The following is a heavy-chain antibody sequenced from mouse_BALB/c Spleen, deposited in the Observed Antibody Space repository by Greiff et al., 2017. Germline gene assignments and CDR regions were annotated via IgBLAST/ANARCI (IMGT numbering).Heavy chain of an antibody. V-gene: IGHV1S127*01. CDR1: GYTFTSYW. Sequence: VQLQQPGAELVKPGASVKMSCKASGYTFTSYWMHWVKQRPGQGLEWIGVIDPSDSYTSYNQKFKGKATLTVDTSSSTAYMQLSSLTSEDSAVYYCTRFGYYGSSLYYAMDYWGQGTSVTASS. CDR2: IDPSDSYT. J-gene: IGHJ4*01. D-gene: IGHD1-1*01. CDR3: TRFGYYGSSLYYAMDY.